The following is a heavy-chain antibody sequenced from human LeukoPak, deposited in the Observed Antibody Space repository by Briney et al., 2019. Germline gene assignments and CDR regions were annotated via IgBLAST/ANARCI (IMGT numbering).Heavy chain of an antibody. D-gene: IGHD3-10*01. CDR2: IYSGGST. CDR1: GFTVSSNY. CDR3: AREEGYGSGSYYNDY. V-gene: IGHV3-66*01. Sequence: GGSLRLSCAASGFTVSSNYMSWVRQAPGKGLEWVSVIYSGGSTYYADSVKGRFTISRDNSKNTLYLQMNSLRAEDTAVYYCAREEGYGSGSYYNDYWGQGTLATVSS. J-gene: IGHJ4*02.